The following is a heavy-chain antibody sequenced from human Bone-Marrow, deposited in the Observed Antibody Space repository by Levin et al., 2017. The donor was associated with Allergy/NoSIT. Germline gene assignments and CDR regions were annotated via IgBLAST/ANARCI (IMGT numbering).Heavy chain of an antibody. V-gene: IGHV4-30-4*01. CDR3: ASPIVGAESVDAFDI. J-gene: IGHJ3*02. D-gene: IGHD1-26*01. Sequence: SSETLSLTCTVSGGSISSGDYYWSWIRQPPGKGLEWIGYIYYSGSTYYNPSLKSRVTISVDTSKNQFSLKLSSVTAADTAVYYCASPIVGAESVDAFDIWGQGTMVTVSS. CDR1: GGSISSGDYY. CDR2: IYYSGST.